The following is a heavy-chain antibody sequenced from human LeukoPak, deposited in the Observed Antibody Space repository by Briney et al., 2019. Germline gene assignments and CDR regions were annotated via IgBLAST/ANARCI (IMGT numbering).Heavy chain of an antibody. J-gene: IGHJ6*03. CDR1: GGSISSGDYY. V-gene: IGHV4-30-4*08. CDR2: IYYSGST. D-gene: IGHD2-2*01. CDR3: ARRPYCSSTSCYYYYMDV. Sequence: SETLSLTCTVSGGSISSGDYYWSWIRQPPGKGLEWIGYIYYSGSTYYNPPLKSRVTISVDTSKNQFSLKLSSVTAADTAVYYCARRPYCSSTSCYYYYMDVWGKGTTVTVSS.